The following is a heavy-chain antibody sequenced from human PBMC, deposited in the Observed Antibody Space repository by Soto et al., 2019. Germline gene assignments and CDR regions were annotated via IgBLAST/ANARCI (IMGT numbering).Heavy chain of an antibody. J-gene: IGHJ5*02. CDR2: TYYRSKWYN. Sequence: PAQTLSLTCAISGDSVSSNSAAWNWIRQSPSRGLEWLGRTYYRSKWYNDYAVSVKSRITINPDTSKNQFSLQLNSVTPEDTAVYYCARDPLQAGTTEGWFDPWGQGTLVTVSS. CDR3: ARDPLQAGTTEGWFDP. CDR1: GDSVSSNSAA. D-gene: IGHD1-1*01. V-gene: IGHV6-1*01.